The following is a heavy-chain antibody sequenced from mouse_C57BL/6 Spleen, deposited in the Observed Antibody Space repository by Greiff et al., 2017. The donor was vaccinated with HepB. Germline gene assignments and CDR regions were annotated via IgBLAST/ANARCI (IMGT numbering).Heavy chain of an antibody. Sequence: VQLQQSGPELVKPGASVKISCKASGYAFSSSWMNWVKQRPGKGLEWIGRIYPGDGDTNYNGKFKGKATLTADKSSSTAYMQLSSLTSEDSAVYFCARKLTGYFDYWGQSTTLTVSS. CDR1: GYAFSSSW. J-gene: IGHJ2*01. CDR3: ARKLTGYFDY. D-gene: IGHD4-1*01. CDR2: IYPGDGDT. V-gene: IGHV1-82*01.